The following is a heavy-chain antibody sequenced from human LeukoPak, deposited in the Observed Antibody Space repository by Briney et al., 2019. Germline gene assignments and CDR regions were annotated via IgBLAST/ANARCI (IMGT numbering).Heavy chain of an antibody. D-gene: IGHD6-19*01. V-gene: IGHV4-31*03. CDR1: GGSITSPY. Sequence: SETLSLTCTVSGGSITSPYWSWIRQHPGKGLEWIGYIYYSGSTYYNPSLKSRVTISVDTSKNQFSLKLSSVTAADTAVYYCAREYSSGSTHFDYWGQGTLVTVSS. CDR2: IYYSGST. J-gene: IGHJ4*02. CDR3: AREYSSGSTHFDY.